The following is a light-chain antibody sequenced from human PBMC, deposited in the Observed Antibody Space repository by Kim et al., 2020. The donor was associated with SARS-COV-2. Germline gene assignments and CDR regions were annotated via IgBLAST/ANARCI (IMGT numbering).Light chain of an antibody. CDR2: YDS. J-gene: IGLJ7*01. CDR1: NIESKR. Sequence: GETARITCGGANIESKRVNWDQQKPRQAAVVVILYDSDQPSGIPERFSGSNSGNTATLTISRVEAADEAEYYCHVWDNLTDHPHAIFGGGTQLTVL. CDR3: HVWDNLTDHPHAI. V-gene: IGLV3-21*04.